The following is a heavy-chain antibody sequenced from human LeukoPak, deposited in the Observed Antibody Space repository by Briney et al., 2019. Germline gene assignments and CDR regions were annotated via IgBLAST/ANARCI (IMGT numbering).Heavy chain of an antibody. CDR1: GGSISSGDYY. CDR2: IYYSGST. D-gene: IGHD4-23*01. Sequence: SETLSLTCTVSGGSISSGDYYWSWIRQPPGKGLEWIGYIYYSGSTYYNPSLKSRVTMSVDTSKNQFSLKLSSVTAADTAVYYCARVKDDYGGYFDYWGQGTLVTVSS. V-gene: IGHV4-30-4*01. J-gene: IGHJ4*02. CDR3: ARVKDDYGGYFDY.